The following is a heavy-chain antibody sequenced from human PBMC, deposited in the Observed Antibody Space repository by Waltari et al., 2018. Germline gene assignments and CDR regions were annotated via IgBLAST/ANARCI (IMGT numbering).Heavy chain of an antibody. CDR1: GYNFTAYW. D-gene: IGHD3-22*01. CDR3: ARFAYDSSGYSYFDP. Sequence: EVQLVQSGAEVTKPGESMRISCQASGYNFTAYWINWVRQMPGKGLEWKGNVDPSHSYTTYSPSFQGHVTISADKSISTAYLQWGSLRASDTAMYHCARFAYDSSGYSYFDPWGQGTLVTVSS. J-gene: IGHJ5*02. V-gene: IGHV5-10-1*03. CDR2: VDPSHSYT.